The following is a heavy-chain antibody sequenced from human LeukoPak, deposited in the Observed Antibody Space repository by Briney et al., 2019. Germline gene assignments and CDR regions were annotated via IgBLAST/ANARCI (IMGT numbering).Heavy chain of an antibody. CDR1: GGSISNHY. D-gene: IGHD3-9*01. Sequence: SETLSLTCTVSGGSISNHYWSWIRQPPGKGLEWIGYIYYSGSTNYNPSLKSRVTISIDTSKNQFSLKLNSVTAADTAVYYCARRRFDWFFGYWGQGTLVTVSS. J-gene: IGHJ4*02. CDR3: ARRRFDWFFGY. CDR2: IYYSGST. V-gene: IGHV4-59*08.